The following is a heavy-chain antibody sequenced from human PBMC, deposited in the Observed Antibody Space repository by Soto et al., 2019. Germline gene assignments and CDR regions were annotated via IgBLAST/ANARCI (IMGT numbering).Heavy chain of an antibody. CDR2: ISAYNGNT. CDR1: AYTFTNYG. Sequence: QVQLVQSGAEVKKPGASVKVSCKASAYTFTNYGISWVRQAPGQGLEWMGWISAYNGNTNYAQRLQGRVTMTTDTSTSPAYLELRSLRSDDTAVYCCARDSRVGSGGSYRSGWSDCWGQGTLVTLSA. D-gene: IGHD6-19*01. CDR3: ARDSRVGSGGSYRSGWSDC. J-gene: IGHJ5*01. V-gene: IGHV1-18*01.